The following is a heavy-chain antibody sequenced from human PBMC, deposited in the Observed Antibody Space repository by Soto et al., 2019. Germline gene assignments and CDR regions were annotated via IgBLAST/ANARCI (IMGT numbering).Heavy chain of an antibody. CDR1: GDTFSTYT. D-gene: IGHD2-15*01. Sequence: ASVKVSCKASGDTFSTYTITWMRQAPGQGLEWMGGIIPRSATSNYAQKFQGRVTITADESTNTAYMELSSLRSEDTAVYYCARDWSGYNWFDPWGQGTLVTVPQ. CDR2: IIPRSATS. V-gene: IGHV1-69*13. CDR3: ARDWSGYNWFDP. J-gene: IGHJ5*02.